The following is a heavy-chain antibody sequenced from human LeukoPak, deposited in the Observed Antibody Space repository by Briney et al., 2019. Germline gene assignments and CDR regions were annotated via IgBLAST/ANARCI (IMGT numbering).Heavy chain of an antibody. J-gene: IGHJ4*02. CDR1: GFTFSSYA. CDR2: ISYDGSNK. Sequence: GGSLRLPCAASGFTFSSYAMSWVRQAPGKGLEWVAVISYDGSNKYYADSVKGRFTISRDNSKNTLYLQMNSLRAEDTAVYYCARDRWRESLNYFDYWGQGTLVTVSS. D-gene: IGHD4-23*01. CDR3: ARDRWRESLNYFDY. V-gene: IGHV3-30*04.